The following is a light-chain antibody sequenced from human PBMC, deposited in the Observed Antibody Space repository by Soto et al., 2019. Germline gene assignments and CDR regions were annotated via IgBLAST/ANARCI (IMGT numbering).Light chain of an antibody. CDR3: QQRSNWPGT. Sequence: IVMTQSPATLSVSPGERATLFCRASHSVSSSLAWYQQKPGQAPRLLIYGASSRATGIPDRFSGSGSGTDFTLTISSLEPEDFAVYYCQQRSNWPGTFGQGTKVDIK. CDR2: GAS. V-gene: IGKV3-11*01. J-gene: IGKJ1*01. CDR1: HSVSSS.